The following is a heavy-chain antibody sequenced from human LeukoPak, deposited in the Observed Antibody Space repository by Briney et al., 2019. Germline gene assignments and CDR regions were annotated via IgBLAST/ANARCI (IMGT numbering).Heavy chain of an antibody. CDR1: GGSISSSNYY. D-gene: IGHD5-18*01. J-gene: IGHJ5*02. CDR2: IYSRGST. V-gene: IGHV4-39*07. Sequence: SETLSLTCIVSGGSISSSNYYWGWIRQSPGKGLEWIGSIYSRGSTYYNPSLKSRVIVSSDMSKNQFSLKLSSVTAADTAVYYCARDGYSYGYVPNWFDPWGQGTLVTVSS. CDR3: ARDGYSYGYVPNWFDP.